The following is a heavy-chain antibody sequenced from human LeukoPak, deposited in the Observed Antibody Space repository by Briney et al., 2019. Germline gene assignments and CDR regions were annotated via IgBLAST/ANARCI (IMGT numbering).Heavy chain of an antibody. CDR1: GFTFSSYS. D-gene: IGHD6-13*01. CDR3: AKGKYSGSWYFDY. Sequence: GGSLRLSCAASGFTFSSYSMNWVRQAPGKGLEWVSTISDSGGSTFYAPSVKGRFTISRDNSKNTLYLQMNSLRDEDTAIYYCAKGKYSGSWYFDYWGQGTLVTVSS. J-gene: IGHJ4*02. CDR2: ISDSGGST. V-gene: IGHV3-23*01.